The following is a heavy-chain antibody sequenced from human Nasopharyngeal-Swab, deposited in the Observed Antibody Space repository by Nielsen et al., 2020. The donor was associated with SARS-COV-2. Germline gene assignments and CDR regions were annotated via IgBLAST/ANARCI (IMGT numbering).Heavy chain of an antibody. Sequence: ASVKVSCKASGNTFSGYYIHWLRQAPGQGPEWMGWINPRSGGINYAQNFQGRVTMTRDISLSTAYMELRSLTSDDTAVYYCAVEVGSSSPFDYWGQGTLVTVSS. CDR3: AVEVGSSSPFDY. V-gene: IGHV1-2*02. J-gene: IGHJ4*02. CDR2: INPRSGGI. CDR1: GNTFSGYY. D-gene: IGHD2-15*01.